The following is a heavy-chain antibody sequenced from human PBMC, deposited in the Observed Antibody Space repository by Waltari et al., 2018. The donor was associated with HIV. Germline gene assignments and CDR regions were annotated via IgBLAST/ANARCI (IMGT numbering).Heavy chain of an antibody. V-gene: IGHV4-38-2*02. CDR3: ARDAVVPAAMDYYYYYGMDV. D-gene: IGHD2-2*01. CDR1: GYSISSGYY. J-gene: IGHJ6*02. CDR2: IYHSGST. Sequence: QVQLQESGPGLVKPSETLSLTCAVSGYSISSGYYWGWIRQPPGKGLEWIGSIYHSGSTYYHPSLKSRVTISVDPSKNQFSLKLSSVTAADTAVYYCARDAVVPAAMDYYYYYGMDVWGQGTTVTVSS.